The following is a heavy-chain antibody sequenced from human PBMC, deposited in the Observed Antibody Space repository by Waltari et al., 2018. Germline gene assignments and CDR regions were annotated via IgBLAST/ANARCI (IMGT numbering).Heavy chain of an antibody. CDR3: ARERYGMDV. Sequence: QVQLQESGPGLVKPSQTLSLTCTVSGGSISSGSYYWSWIRQPAGKGLEWIGYIYTSGSTNYNPSLKSRVTISVDTSKNQFSLKLSSVTAADTAVYYCARERYGMDVWGQGTTVTVSS. CDR1: GGSISSGSYY. J-gene: IGHJ6*02. V-gene: IGHV4-61*09. CDR2: IYTSGST.